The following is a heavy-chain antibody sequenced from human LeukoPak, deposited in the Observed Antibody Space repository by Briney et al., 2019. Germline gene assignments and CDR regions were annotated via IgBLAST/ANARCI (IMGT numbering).Heavy chain of an antibody. CDR3: ARGYKPASGKDGAFDI. CDR2: VYSSGTT. V-gene: IGHV4-4*07. CDR1: GDSINNFY. D-gene: IGHD6-13*01. Sequence: SETLSLTCTVTGDSINNFYWSWIRQPAGKGLEWIGRVYSSGTTDYNPSLKSRVSMSVDTSSNQFSLRLSSMTAADTALYYCARGYKPASGKDGAFDIWGQGTMVTVSS. J-gene: IGHJ3*02.